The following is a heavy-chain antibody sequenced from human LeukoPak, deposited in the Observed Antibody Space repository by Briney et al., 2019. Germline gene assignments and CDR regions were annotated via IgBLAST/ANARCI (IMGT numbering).Heavy chain of an antibody. CDR2: INTNTGNP. D-gene: IGHD3-22*01. J-gene: IGHJ4*02. CDR3: AREKTYYYDSSGFSLYPGGPFDY. Sequence: ASVKVSCKASGYTFTSYAMNWVRQAPGQGLEWMGWINTNTGNPTYAQGFTGRFVFSLDTSVSTAYLQISSLKAEDTAVYYCAREKTYYYDSSGFSLYPGGPFDYGGQGTLVTVSS. CDR1: GYTFTSYA. V-gene: IGHV7-4-1*02.